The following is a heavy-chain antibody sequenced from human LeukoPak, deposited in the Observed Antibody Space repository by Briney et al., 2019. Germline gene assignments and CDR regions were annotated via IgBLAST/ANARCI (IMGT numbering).Heavy chain of an antibody. CDR3: ARDRGNYFDY. Sequence: PGRSLRLSCAASGFTFSSYAMHWVRQAPGKGLEWVAVISYDGNNKYYADSVKGRFTISRDNSKNTLYLHMNSLRVEDTAVYYCARDRGNYFDYWGQGTLVTVSS. CDR1: GFTFSSYA. V-gene: IGHV3-30-3*01. J-gene: IGHJ4*02. CDR2: ISYDGNNK. D-gene: IGHD1-14*01.